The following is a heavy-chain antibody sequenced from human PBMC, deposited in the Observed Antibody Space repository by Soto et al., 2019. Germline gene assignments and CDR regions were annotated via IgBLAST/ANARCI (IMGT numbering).Heavy chain of an antibody. V-gene: IGHV4-38-2*02. Sequence: PSEPLSLTCAVSGYSISSGYYWGWIRQPPGKGLEWIGSIYHSGSTYYNPSLKSRVTISVDTSKNQFSLKLSSVTAADTAVYYCARDHSSGYNWFDPWGQGTLVTVS. D-gene: IGHD6-19*01. CDR3: ARDHSSGYNWFDP. J-gene: IGHJ5*02. CDR2: IYHSGST. CDR1: GYSISSGYY.